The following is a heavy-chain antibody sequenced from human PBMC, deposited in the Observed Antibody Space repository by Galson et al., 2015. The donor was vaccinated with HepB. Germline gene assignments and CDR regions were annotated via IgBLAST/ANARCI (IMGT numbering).Heavy chain of an antibody. Sequence: SLRLSCAASGFTFSSYAMSWDRQAPGKGLEWVSAISGSGGGTYYADSVKGRFTISRDNSKNTLYLQMNSLRAEDTAVYYCARNQKTGIVGAKRAKDAFDIWGQGTMVTVSS. CDR1: GFTFSSYA. CDR3: ARNQKTGIVGAKRAKDAFDI. J-gene: IGHJ3*02. CDR2: ISGSGGGT. V-gene: IGHV3-23*01. D-gene: IGHD1-26*01.